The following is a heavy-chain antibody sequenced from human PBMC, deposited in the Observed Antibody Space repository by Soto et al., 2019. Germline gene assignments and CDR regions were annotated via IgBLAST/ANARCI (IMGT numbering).Heavy chain of an antibody. CDR3: ARDGSRNLDS. Sequence: GGSLRLSCAASGFTFSHYAVHWVRQAPGKGLEWVALMSYDGSNEYYADSVKGRFTISRDNSKNTLYLQMNSLRAEDTAVYYCARDGSRNLDSGGEGSLVTVAS. V-gene: IGHV3-30*03. D-gene: IGHD1-26*01. CDR2: MSYDGSNE. CDR1: GFTFSHYA. J-gene: IGHJ4*02.